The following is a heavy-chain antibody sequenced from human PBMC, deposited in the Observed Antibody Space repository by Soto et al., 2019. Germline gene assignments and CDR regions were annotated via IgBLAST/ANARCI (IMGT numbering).Heavy chain of an antibody. CDR2: ISYDGSNK. V-gene: IGHV3-30*18. CDR3: EKDLPDYRGLDY. Sequence: GGSLRLSCAASGFTFSSYGMHWVRQAPGKGLEWVAFISYDGSNKYYADSVKGRFTISRDNSKNTLYLQMNSLRAEDTAVYYCEKDLPDYRGLDYWGQGNLVTVSX. CDR1: GFTFSSYG. D-gene: IGHD4-4*01. J-gene: IGHJ4*02.